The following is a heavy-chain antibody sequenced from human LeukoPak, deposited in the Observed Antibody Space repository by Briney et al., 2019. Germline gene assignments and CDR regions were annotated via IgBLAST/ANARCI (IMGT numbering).Heavy chain of an antibody. V-gene: IGHV4-59*01. CDR1: GGSISSYY. CDR2: IYYSGST. J-gene: IGHJ2*01. Sequence: SETLSLTCTVSGGSISSYYWSWIRQPPGKGLEWIGYIYYSGSTNYNPSLKSRVTISVDTSKNQFSLKLSSVTAADTAVYYCTRDGASYWYFDLWGRGTLVTVSS. CDR3: TRDGASYWYFDL. D-gene: IGHD3-10*01.